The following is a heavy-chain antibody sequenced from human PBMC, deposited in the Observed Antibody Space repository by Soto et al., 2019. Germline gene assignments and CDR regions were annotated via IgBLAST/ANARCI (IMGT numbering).Heavy chain of an antibody. CDR1: GFSLMTRGVG. V-gene: IGHV2-5*02. Sequence: ITLKESGPALVQPTQTLTLICSFSGFSLMTRGVGVAWIRQPPGKTLEWLSVIYRDDDQRYSPCLKTRLTITKDTSKNDVVLTMTNMDPANTATYYCVNTLFDWFGAIFTSWGQGTLVTVSS. J-gene: IGHJ4*02. CDR3: VNTLFDWFGAIFTS. CDR2: IYRDDDQ. D-gene: IGHD3-10*01.